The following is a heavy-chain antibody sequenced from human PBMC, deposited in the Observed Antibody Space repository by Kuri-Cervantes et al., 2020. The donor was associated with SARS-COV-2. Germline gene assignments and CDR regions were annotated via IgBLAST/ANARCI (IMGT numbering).Heavy chain of an antibody. Sequence: GESLKISCAASGFTVSANYMSWVRQAPGKGLEWVSVIYSGGSTFYADSVKGRFTISRDNSKNTLYLQMNSLRVEDTAVYYCATHPLITVIRGGFLDYWGQGTLVTVSS. CDR1: GFTVSANY. D-gene: IGHD3-10*01. CDR2: IYSGGST. J-gene: IGHJ4*02. CDR3: ATHPLITVIRGGFLDY. V-gene: IGHV3-53*01.